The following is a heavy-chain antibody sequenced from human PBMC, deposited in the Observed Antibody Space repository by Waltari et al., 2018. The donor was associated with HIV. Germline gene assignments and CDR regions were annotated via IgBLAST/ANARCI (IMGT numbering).Heavy chain of an antibody. CDR2: IWYDGGDK. V-gene: IGHV3-33*01. Sequence: VQLVESGGGVVKPGGSLRSPCAASGFTFADVGMHGGRQAPGSGLQWVAGIWYDGGDKFYAESVKGRFSISRDNSRNTVFLQMNRLRVEDTALYYCARDKAPYSTSSAVDYWGQGTLVTVSS. CDR3: ARDKAPYSTSSAVDY. D-gene: IGHD6-6*01. CDR1: GFTFADVG. J-gene: IGHJ4*02.